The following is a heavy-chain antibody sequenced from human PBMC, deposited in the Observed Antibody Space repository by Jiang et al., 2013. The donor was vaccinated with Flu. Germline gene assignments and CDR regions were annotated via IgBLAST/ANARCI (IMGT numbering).Heavy chain of an antibody. Sequence: SGAEVKKPGSSVKVSCKASGGTFSSYAFSWVRQAPGQRPEWMGRFIPSLNIPHFAQKFRGRVTITADKSANTAYMELSSLKSEDTAIYFCARDQGEDVEVYFDFWGQGTLVTVSS. CDR2: FIPSLNIP. D-gene: IGHD5-24*01. CDR3: ARDQGEDVEVYFDF. V-gene: IGHV1-69*04. J-gene: IGHJ4*02. CDR1: GGTFSSYA.